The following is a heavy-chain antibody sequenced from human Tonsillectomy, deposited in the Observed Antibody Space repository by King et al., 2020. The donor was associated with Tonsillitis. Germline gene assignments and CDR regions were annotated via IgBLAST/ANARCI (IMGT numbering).Heavy chain of an antibody. CDR2: ISYDGTDT. Sequence: VQLVESGGSVVQPGGSLRLSCAASGFTFSTHGMHWVRQAPGKGLEWVAVISYDGTDTFYADSVKGRFTISRDNSKNTLFLQMNSLRAEDTAVFYCAKGGMDWKYDKGYYGLDVGGQGTTVTVSS. V-gene: IGHV3-30*18. J-gene: IGHJ6*02. D-gene: IGHD1-7*01. CDR1: GFTFSTHG. CDR3: AKGGMDWKYDKGYYGLDV.